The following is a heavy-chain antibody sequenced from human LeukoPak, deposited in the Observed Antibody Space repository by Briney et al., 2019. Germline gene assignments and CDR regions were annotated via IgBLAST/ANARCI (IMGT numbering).Heavy chain of an antibody. J-gene: IGHJ4*02. Sequence: SETLSPTFTVSGGPISSYYWGWIRQPPGKGLEWIGYIYYSGSTNYNPSLKSRVTISVDTSKNQFSLKLSSVTAADTAVHYCATSSGYSYGLDYWGQGTLVTVSS. CDR2: IYYSGST. CDR1: GGPISSYY. V-gene: IGHV4-59*01. CDR3: ATSSGYSYGLDY. D-gene: IGHD5-18*01.